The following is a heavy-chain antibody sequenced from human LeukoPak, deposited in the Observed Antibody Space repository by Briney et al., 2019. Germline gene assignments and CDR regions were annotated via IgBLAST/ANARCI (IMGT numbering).Heavy chain of an antibody. Sequence: GGSLRLSCAASGFTFSSYAMSWVRQAPGKGLGWVSPISGSGGSTYYADSVKGRFTISRDNSKNTLYLQMNSLRAEDTAVYYCAKVDDYGDSLSSGLDYFDYWGQGTLVTVSS. CDR2: ISGSGGST. V-gene: IGHV3-23*01. CDR1: GFTFSSYA. J-gene: IGHJ4*02. D-gene: IGHD4-17*01. CDR3: AKVDDYGDSLSSGLDYFDY.